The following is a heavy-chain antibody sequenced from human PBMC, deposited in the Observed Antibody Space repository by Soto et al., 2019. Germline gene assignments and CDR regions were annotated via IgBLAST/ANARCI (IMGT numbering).Heavy chain of an antibody. Sequence: EVQLGECGGGLVQPGRSLRLSCAGSGFIFSNYWMSWVRQAPGKGLEWVANINQDGTEKYHVDSVKGRFTISRDNAKNSLYLQMNSLRAEDTAVYFCGRDMEDWGQGTLVTVSS. D-gene: IGHD2-15*01. CDR3: GRDMED. J-gene: IGHJ4*02. CDR2: INQDGTEK. CDR1: GFIFSNYW. V-gene: IGHV3-7*01.